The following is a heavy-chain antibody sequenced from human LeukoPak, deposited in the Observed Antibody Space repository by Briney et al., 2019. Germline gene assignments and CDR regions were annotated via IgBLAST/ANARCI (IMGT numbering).Heavy chain of an antibody. Sequence: PSETLSLTCTVSGGSISSYYWSWIRQPPGKGLEWIGCIYYSGSTNYNPSLKSRVTISVDTSKNQFSLKLSSVTAADTAVYYCARYYYDSPPPSGGTYYFDYWGQGTLVTVSS. V-gene: IGHV4-59*08. CDR3: ARYYYDSPPPSGGTYYFDY. CDR2: IYYSGST. D-gene: IGHD3-22*01. CDR1: GGSISSYY. J-gene: IGHJ4*02.